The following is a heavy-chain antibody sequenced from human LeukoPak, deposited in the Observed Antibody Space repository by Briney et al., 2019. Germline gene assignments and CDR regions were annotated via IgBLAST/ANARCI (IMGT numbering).Heavy chain of an antibody. CDR3: ARNYGDYYYYGMDV. CDR2: ISSSSSHI. J-gene: IGHJ6*02. V-gene: IGHV3-21*01. CDR1: GFTFSDYS. D-gene: IGHD4-17*01. Sequence: GGSLRLSCAASGFTFSDYSMNWVRQAPGKGLEWVSSISSSSSHIYYADSVKGRFTISRDNAKNSLYLQMNSLRAEDTAVYYCARNYGDYYYYGMDVWGQGTTVTVSS.